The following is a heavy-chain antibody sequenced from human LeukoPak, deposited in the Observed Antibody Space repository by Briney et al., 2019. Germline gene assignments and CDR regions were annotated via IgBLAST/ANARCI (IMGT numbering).Heavy chain of an antibody. J-gene: IGHJ4*02. CDR3: ARFGESAAGTLPVDY. Sequence: PSGTLSLTCAVSGGSISSSNWWSWVRQPPGKGLEWIGEIYHSGSTNYNPSLKSRVTISVVRSKNQFSLNLRSVTAADTAVYYCARFGESAAGTLPVDYWGQGTLVTVSS. CDR2: IYHSGST. D-gene: IGHD6-13*01. CDR1: GGSISSSNW. V-gene: IGHV4-4*02.